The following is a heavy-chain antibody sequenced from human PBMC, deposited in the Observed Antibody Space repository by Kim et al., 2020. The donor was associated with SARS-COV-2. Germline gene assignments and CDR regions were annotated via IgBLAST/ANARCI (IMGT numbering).Heavy chain of an antibody. J-gene: IGHJ5*02. CDR1: GFTFSSYA. CDR2: ISGSGGST. V-gene: IGHV3-23*01. CDR3: AKDYYGSGSSRNNWFDP. Sequence: GGSLRLSCAASGFTFSSYAMSWVRQAPGKGLEWVSAISGSGGSTYYADSVKGRFTISRDNSKNTLYLQMNSLRAEDTAVYYCAKDYYGSGSSRNNWFDPWGQGTLVTVSS. D-gene: IGHD3-10*01.